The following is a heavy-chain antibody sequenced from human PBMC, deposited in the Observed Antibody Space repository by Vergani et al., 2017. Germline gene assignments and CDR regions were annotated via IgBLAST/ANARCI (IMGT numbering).Heavy chain of an antibody. D-gene: IGHD4-11*01. Sequence: QVQLQESGPGLVKPSETLSLTCTVSGGSISSSSYYWGWIRQPPGKGLEWIGSIYTSGSTNYNPSLKSRVTISVDTSKNQFSLKLSSVTAADTAVYYCARGGHDYSNSIPGMDVWGQGTTVTVSS. CDR1: GGSISSSSYY. CDR2: IYTSGST. J-gene: IGHJ6*02. CDR3: ARGGHDYSNSIPGMDV. V-gene: IGHV4-39*07.